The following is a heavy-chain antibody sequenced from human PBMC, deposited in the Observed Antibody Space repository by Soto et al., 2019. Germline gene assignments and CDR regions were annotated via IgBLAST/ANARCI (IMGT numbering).Heavy chain of an antibody. CDR3: ARDTYYYDSSDHFSADAFDI. Sequence: VQLVESGGGLVQPGGSLRLSCAASGFTSSSYWIHWVRQAPGKGLVWVSRISNDGSSTNYADSVKGRFTISRDNAKNTVYVQMNSLRAEDTAVYYCARDTYYYDSSDHFSADAFDIWGQGTMVTVSS. D-gene: IGHD3-22*01. CDR2: ISNDGSST. V-gene: IGHV3-74*01. CDR1: GFTSSSYW. J-gene: IGHJ3*02.